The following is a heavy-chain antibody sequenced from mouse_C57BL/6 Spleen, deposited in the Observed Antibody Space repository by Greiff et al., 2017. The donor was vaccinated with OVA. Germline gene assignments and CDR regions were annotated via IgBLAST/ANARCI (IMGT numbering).Heavy chain of an antibody. J-gene: IGHJ3*01. D-gene: IGHD4-1*01. CDR3: ARLGAWFAY. Sequence: QVQLQQPGAELVKPGASVKLSCKASGYTFTSYWMQWVKQRPGQGLEWIGEIDPSDSYTNYNQKFKGKATLTVDTSSSTAYRQLSSLTSEDSAVYYCARLGAWFAYWGQGTLVTVSA. V-gene: IGHV1-50*01. CDR2: IDPSDSYT. CDR1: GYTFTSYW.